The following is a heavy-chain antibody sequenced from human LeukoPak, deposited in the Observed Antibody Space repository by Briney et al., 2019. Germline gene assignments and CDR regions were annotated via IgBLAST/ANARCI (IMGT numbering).Heavy chain of an antibody. CDR1: GFTFSSYS. CDR2: TSSSSSYI. J-gene: IGHJ3*02. CDR3: ARDGWRCSGGSCYSVHSAFDI. V-gene: IGHV3-21*01. Sequence: GGSLRLSCAASGFTFSSYSMNWVRQAPGKGLEWVSSTSSSSSYIYYADSVKGRFTISRDNAKNSLYLQMNSLRAEDTAVYYCARDGWRCSGGSCYSVHSAFDIWGQGTMVTVSS. D-gene: IGHD2-15*01.